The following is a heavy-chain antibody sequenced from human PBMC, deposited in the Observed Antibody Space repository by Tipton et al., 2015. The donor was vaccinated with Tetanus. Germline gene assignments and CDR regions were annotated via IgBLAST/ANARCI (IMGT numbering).Heavy chain of an antibody. CDR3: ARGYYYGSGSYYNPPFFDY. J-gene: IGHJ4*02. D-gene: IGHD3-10*01. V-gene: IGHV3-53*01. Sequence: SLRLSCAASGFTVSSNYMSWVRQAPGKGLEWVSVIYSGGSTYYADSVKGRFTISRDNSKNTLYLQVNSLRAEDTAVYYCARGYYYGSGSYYNPPFFDYWGQGTLVTVSS. CDR2: IYSGGST. CDR1: GFTVSSNY.